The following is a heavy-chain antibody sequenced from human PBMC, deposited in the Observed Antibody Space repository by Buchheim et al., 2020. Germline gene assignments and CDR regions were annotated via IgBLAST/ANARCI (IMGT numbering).Heavy chain of an antibody. CDR3: ARAGYSYGYGY. J-gene: IGHJ4*02. CDR1: GFTFNTYS. D-gene: IGHD5-18*01. V-gene: IGHV3-48*02. CDR2: ISDAI. Sequence: DVQLVESGGGLVQPGGSLRLSCAASGFTFNTYSMNWVRQAPGKGLEWVAYISDAIYYADSVKGRFTVYRDNAKNSLYLQMNSLRDEDTAVYYCARAGYSYGYGYGGQGTL.